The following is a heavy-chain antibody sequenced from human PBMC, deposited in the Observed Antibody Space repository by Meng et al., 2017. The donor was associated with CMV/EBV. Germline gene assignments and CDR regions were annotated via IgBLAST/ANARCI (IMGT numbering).Heavy chain of an antibody. CDR3: ATGRDKCQLLSNYYYGMGV. CDR1: GFTFSSYC. V-gene: IGHV3-7*01. CDR2: IKQDGSEK. Sequence: GGSLRLSCAASGFTFSSYCMSWVRQAPGKGLEWVANIKQDGSEKYYVDSVKGRFTISRDNAKNSLYLQMNSLRAEDPAVYYCATGRDKCQLLSNYYYGMGVWGPGTTVTVSS. J-gene: IGHJ6*02. D-gene: IGHD2-2*01.